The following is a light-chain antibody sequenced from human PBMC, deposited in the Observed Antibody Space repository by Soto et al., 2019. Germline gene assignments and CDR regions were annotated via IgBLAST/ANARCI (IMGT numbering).Light chain of an antibody. CDR1: QTIRGG. V-gene: IGKV1-5*03. CDR2: KAS. Sequence: DIQMTQSPSTLSGSVGDRVTITCRASQTIRGGLAWYQQKPGKAPKLLIYKASTLKSGVPSRFSGSGSGTEFTLTISSLQPDDFATYYCQHYNSYPEAFGQGTKVELK. J-gene: IGKJ1*01. CDR3: QHYNSYPEA.